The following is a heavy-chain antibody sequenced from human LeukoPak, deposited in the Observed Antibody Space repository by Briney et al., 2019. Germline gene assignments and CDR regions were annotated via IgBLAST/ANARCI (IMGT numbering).Heavy chain of an antibody. V-gene: IGHV4-38-2*02. Sequence: PSETLSLTCTVSGYSISSTYYGGWIRQPPGKGLEWTATISHSGSTYYNPSLRSRVTISVDTSKNQFSLKLSSVTAADTAVYYCTRVNIPVATFDYWGQGTLVTVSS. D-gene: IGHD6-19*01. CDR3: TRVNIPVATFDY. CDR2: ISHSGST. J-gene: IGHJ4*02. CDR1: GYSISSTYY.